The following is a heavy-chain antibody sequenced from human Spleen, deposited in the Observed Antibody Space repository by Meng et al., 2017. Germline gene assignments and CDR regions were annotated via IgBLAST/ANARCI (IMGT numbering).Heavy chain of an antibody. Sequence: QLHRQQSGAIVKTPWSSVNFSCKASGGTCSSYAISCVRHAHGQGLEWMGSIIPIFGTANYAQKFQGRVTITADKSTSTAYMELSSLRSEDTAVYYCADLCSSTSCDVDYWGQGTLVTVSS. CDR2: IIPIFGTA. CDR1: GGTCSSYA. J-gene: IGHJ4*02. CDR3: ADLCSSTSCDVDY. D-gene: IGHD2-2*01. V-gene: IGHV1-69*06.